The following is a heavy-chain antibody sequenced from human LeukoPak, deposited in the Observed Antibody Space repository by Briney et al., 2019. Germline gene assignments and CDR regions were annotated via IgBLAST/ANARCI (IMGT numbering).Heavy chain of an antibody. CDR3: AKGTWIQLWLRSYYFDY. CDR2: ISNNGGYT. D-gene: IGHD5-18*01. CDR1: GFTFSSSA. V-gene: IGHV3-23*01. J-gene: IGHJ4*02. Sequence: GGSLRLSCAASGFTFSSSAMSWVRQAPGKGLEWVSAISNNGGYTYYADSVQGRFTISRDNSKSTLCLQMNSLRAEDTAVYYCAKGTWIQLWLRSYYFDYWGQGTLVTVSS.